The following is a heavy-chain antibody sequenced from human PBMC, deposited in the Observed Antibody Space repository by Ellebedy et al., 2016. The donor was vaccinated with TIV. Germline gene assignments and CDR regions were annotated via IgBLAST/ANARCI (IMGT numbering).Heavy chain of an antibody. D-gene: IGHD2-2*01. CDR3: VRDSNIVAVPYAHADF. V-gene: IGHV3-11*06. Sequence: YMKGRFTISRDNAKNSLYLQMNSLRDEDTAVYYCVRDSNIVAVPYAHADFWGQGTLLTVSS. J-gene: IGHJ4*02.